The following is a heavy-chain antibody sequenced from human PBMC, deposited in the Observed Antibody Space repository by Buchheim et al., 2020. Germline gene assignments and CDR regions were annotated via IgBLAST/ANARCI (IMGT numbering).Heavy chain of an antibody. V-gene: IGHV2-5*01. CDR1: GFSLSTSGVG. D-gene: IGHD3-3*01. J-gene: IGHJ3*02. Sequence: QITLKESGPTLVKPTQTLTLTCTFSGFSLSTSGVGVGWIRQPPGKALEWLAVIYWNDDKRYSPSLKSRLTITKDTSKNQVVLRMTNMDPVGSATYYCAHTYYESWSGSFTGDPFDMWGQGT. CDR3: AHTYYESWSGSFTGDPFDM. CDR2: IYWNDDK.